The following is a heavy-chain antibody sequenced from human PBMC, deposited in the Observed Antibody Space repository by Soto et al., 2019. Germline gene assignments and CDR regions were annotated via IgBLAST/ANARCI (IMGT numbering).Heavy chain of an antibody. CDR1: GASISIYY. J-gene: IGHJ6*03. CDR3: ARVKPYYYYMDV. CDR2: IYYSGST. Sequence: LSLTCTVSGASISIYYWSWIRQPPGKGLEWIGYIYYSGSTNYNPSLKSRVTISVDTSKNQFSLKLSSVTAADTAVYYCARVKPYYYYMDVWGKGTTVTVSS. V-gene: IGHV4-59*01.